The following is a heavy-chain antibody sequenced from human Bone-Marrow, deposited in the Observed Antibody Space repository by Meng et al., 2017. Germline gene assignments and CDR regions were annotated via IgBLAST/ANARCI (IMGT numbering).Heavy chain of an antibody. CDR2: ISAYNGNT. J-gene: IGHJ6*01. Sequence: ASVKVSCKASGYTFTSYGISWVRQAPGQGLEWMGWISAYNGNTNYAQKLQGRVTMTTDTSTSTAYVELRSLRSDDTAVYYCARAPPELLWFGECDVWGQGTTVTVSS. CDR1: GYTFTSYG. CDR3: ARAPPELLWFGECDV. D-gene: IGHD3-10*01. V-gene: IGHV1-18*01.